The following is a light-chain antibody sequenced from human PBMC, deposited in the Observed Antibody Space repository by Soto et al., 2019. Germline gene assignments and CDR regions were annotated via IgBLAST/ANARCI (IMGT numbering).Light chain of an antibody. Sequence: DIQMTQSPSTLSASVGDRVTITCRASQSISSWLAWYQQKPGKAPKLLIYDASSLESGVPSRFSGSGSGTEFTLTISSLQPDDFATYYCQQYNSYSPWTFGLGTKVEIK. CDR3: QQYNSYSPWT. CDR2: DAS. CDR1: QSISSW. J-gene: IGKJ1*01. V-gene: IGKV1-5*01.